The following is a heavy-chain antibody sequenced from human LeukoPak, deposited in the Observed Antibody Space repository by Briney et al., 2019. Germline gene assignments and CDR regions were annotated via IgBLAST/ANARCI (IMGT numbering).Heavy chain of an antibody. J-gene: IGHJ4*02. CDR1: GGTFSSYT. CDR2: IIPILGIA. D-gene: IGHD3-22*01. V-gene: IGHV1-69*02. Sequence: SVKVSCKASGGTFSSYTISWVRQAPGQGLGWMGRIIPILGIANYAQKFQGRVTITADKSTSTAYMELSSLRSEDTAVYYCALQYYYDSSGYYPVDYWGQGTLVTVSS. CDR3: ALQYYYDSSGYYPVDY.